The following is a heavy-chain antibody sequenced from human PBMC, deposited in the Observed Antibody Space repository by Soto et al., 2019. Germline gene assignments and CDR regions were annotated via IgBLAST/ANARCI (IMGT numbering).Heavy chain of an antibody. CDR2: INSDGSST. CDR3: ARDEYDFWSGYPRVHGMDV. V-gene: IGHV3-74*01. J-gene: IGHJ6*02. D-gene: IGHD3-3*01. Sequence: GSLRLSCAASGFTFSSYWMHWVRQAPGKGLVWVSRINSDGSSTSYADSVKGRFTISRDNAKNTLYLQMNSLRAEDTAVYYCARDEYDFWSGYPRVHGMDVWGQGTTVTVSS. CDR1: GFTFSSYW.